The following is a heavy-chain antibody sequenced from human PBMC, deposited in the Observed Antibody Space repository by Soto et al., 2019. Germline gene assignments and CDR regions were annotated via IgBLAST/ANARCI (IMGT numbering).Heavy chain of an antibody. Sequence: QLQLVQSGTEVKKPGSSVTVSCKASGGTFGNYAINWLRQAPGQGLQWMGDISPMFHKANYEQTFQGRVSITADESTNTVYMELSSLRSEDTALYYCAIEVEVQTPVFGAWGQGTMVTVSS. V-gene: IGHV1-69*01. J-gene: IGHJ5*02. CDR2: ISPMFHKA. CDR3: AIEVEVQTPVFGA. D-gene: IGHD2-2*01. CDR1: GGTFGNYA.